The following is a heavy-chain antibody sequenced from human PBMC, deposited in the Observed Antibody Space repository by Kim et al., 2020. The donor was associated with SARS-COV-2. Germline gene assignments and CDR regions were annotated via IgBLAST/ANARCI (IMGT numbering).Heavy chain of an antibody. Sequence: GGSLRLSCAASGFTFSSYGMHWVRQAPGKGLEWVAVISYDGSNKYYADSVKGRFTISRDNSKNTLYLQMNSLRAEDTAVYYCARAARDFPQYSGSYLLERRINDAFDIWGQGTMVTVSS. V-gene: IGHV3-33*05. CDR2: ISYDGSNK. D-gene: IGHD1-26*01. CDR3: ARAARDFPQYSGSYLLERRINDAFDI. J-gene: IGHJ3*02. CDR1: GFTFSSYG.